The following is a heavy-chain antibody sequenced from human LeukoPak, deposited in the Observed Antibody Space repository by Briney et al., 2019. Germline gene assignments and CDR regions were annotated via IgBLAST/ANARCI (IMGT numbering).Heavy chain of an antibody. CDR3: ARVNINNWHSCDY. Sequence: GGSLRLSCAASGFTFSGYSMSWVRQPPGKGLEWVSYISSSSSAIYYADSVKGRFTISRDNAKNSLYLQMSSLRAEDTAVYYCARVNINNWHSCDYWGQGTLVTVSS. J-gene: IGHJ4*02. CDR1: GFTFSGYS. V-gene: IGHV3-48*01. CDR2: ISSSSSAI. D-gene: IGHD1-1*01.